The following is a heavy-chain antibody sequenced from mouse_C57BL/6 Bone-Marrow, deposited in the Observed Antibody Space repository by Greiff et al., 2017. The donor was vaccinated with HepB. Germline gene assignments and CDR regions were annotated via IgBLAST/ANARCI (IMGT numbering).Heavy chain of an antibody. Sequence: DVHLVESGGGLVQPGGSLKLSCAASGFTFSDYGMAWVRQAPRKGPEWVAFISNLAYSIYYADTVTGRFTISRENAKNTLYLEMSSLRSEDTAMYYCARQGYYYGSSYAMDYWGQGTSVTVSS. CDR1: GFTFSDYG. J-gene: IGHJ4*01. CDR2: ISNLAYSI. D-gene: IGHD1-1*01. V-gene: IGHV5-15*01. CDR3: ARQGYYYGSSYAMDY.